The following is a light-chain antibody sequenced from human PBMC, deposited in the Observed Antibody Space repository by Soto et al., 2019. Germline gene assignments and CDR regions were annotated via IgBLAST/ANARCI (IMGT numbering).Light chain of an antibody. CDR2: EVN. J-gene: IGLJ2*01. CDR3: SSFTTSSTLVV. CDR1: SSDIGGYNF. V-gene: IGLV2-14*01. Sequence: QSALTQPASVSGSPGQSITISCTGTSSDIGGYNFVSWYQPHPGKAPKLMIYEVNNRPSGVSSRFSGSKSGNTASLTISGLQTEDEADYYCSSFTTSSTLVVFGGGTTLTVL.